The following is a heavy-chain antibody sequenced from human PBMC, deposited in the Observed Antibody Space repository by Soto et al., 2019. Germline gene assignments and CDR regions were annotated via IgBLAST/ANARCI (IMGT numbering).Heavy chain of an antibody. J-gene: IGHJ6*02. CDR1: GFTVSSNY. CDR2: IYSGGST. CDR3: ARDRVPAELERTRGGKDYYYGMDV. Sequence: XGSLRLSFAASGFTVSSNYMSWVRQAPGKGLEWVSVIYSGGSTYYADSVKGRFTISRDNSKNTLYLQMNGLRAEDTAVYYCARDRVPAELERTRGGKDYYYGMDVWGQGTTVTVSS. D-gene: IGHD1-1*01. V-gene: IGHV3-53*01.